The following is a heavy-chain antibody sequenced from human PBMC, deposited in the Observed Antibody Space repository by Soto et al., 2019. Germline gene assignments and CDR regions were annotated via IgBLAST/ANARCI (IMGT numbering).Heavy chain of an antibody. CDR2: IDPSQPYF. V-gene: IGHV5-10-1*01. CDR1: GYSLTTHW. J-gene: IGHJ4*02. Sequence: PGESLKISCEGSGYSLTTHWINWVRQMPGKGLEGMGRIDPSQPYFNYNPSFQGHVTISADKSTSKAYLQCNSLEASDTAIYYCAVIRSSWFGDGRLDSWGPGTLVTVSS. CDR3: AVIRSSWFGDGRLDS. D-gene: IGHD6-13*01.